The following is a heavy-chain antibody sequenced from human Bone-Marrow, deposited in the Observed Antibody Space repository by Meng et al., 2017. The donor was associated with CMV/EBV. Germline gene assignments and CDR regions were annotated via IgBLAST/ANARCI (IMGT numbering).Heavy chain of an antibody. V-gene: IGHV3-7*01. CDR3: ARHTRSWRGDY. J-gene: IGHJ4*02. D-gene: IGHD1-26*01. Sequence: GWFLRLSCAASGFTFSNYRMSWVRQAPGKGLEWVANINQDGSDDYYVDSVKGRFTISRDNTKNSLYLQMTGLRAEDSAVYYCARHTRSWRGDYWGQGTLVTVSS. CDR1: GFTFSNYR. CDR2: INQDGSDD.